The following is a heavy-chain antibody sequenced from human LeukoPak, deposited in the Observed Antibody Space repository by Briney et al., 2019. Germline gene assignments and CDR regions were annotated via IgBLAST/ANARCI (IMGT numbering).Heavy chain of an antibody. CDR3: ARDLYYYGSGSYLLSSYMDV. CDR1: GGSISSYY. J-gene: IGHJ6*03. Sequence: PSETMSLTCTVSGGSISSYYWSWIRQPPGKGLEWIGYIYYSGSTNYNPSLKSRVTISVDTSKNQFSLKLSSVTAADTAVYYCARDLYYYGSGSYLLSSYMDVWGKGTTVTVSS. D-gene: IGHD3-10*01. CDR2: IYYSGST. V-gene: IGHV4-59*01.